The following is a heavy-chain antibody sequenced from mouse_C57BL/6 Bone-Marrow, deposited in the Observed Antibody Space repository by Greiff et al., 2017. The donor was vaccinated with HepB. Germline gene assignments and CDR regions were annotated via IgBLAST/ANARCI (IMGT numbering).Heavy chain of an antibody. CDR3: AKLFEAMDY. J-gene: IGHJ4*01. Sequence: EVQLVESGPELVKPGASVKISCKASGYSFTGYYMNWVKQSPEKSLEWIGEINPSTGGTTYNQKFKAKATLTVDKSSSTAYMQLKSLTSEDSAVYYCAKLFEAMDYWGQGTSVTVSS. D-gene: IGHD1-1*02. CDR2: INPSTGGT. CDR1: GYSFTGYY. V-gene: IGHV1-42*01.